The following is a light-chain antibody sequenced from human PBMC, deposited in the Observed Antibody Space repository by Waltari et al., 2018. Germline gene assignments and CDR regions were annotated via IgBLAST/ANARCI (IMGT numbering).Light chain of an antibody. CDR2: EVS. CDR1: SSDVGGFNY. Sequence: QSALTQPPSASGSPGQSVTISCTGTSSDVGGFNYVSWYQQHPGKAPKRMIYEVSNLPVGVPDRCTGSKSGNRASLTVSGLQAEDEADYYCSSYAGSNNLGVFGGGTKLTVL. CDR3: SSYAGSNNLGV. J-gene: IGLJ2*01. V-gene: IGLV2-8*01.